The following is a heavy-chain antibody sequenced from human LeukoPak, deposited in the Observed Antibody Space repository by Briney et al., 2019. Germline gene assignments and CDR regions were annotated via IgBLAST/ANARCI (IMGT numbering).Heavy chain of an antibody. CDR2: INWNGGST. V-gene: IGHV3-20*04. Sequence: GGSLRLSCAASGFTFDDYGMSWVRQAPGKGLEWVSGINWNGGSTGYADSVKGRFTISRDNAKNSLYLQMNSLRAEDTALYYCARDGYCSSTSCLNYYYYYMDVWGKGTTVTVSS. CDR1: GFTFDDYG. J-gene: IGHJ6*03. D-gene: IGHD2-2*03. CDR3: ARDGYCSSTSCLNYYYYYMDV.